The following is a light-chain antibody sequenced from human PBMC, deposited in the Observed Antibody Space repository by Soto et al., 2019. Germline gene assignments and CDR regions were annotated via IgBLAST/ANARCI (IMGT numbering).Light chain of an antibody. CDR2: DVS. Sequence: QSALTQPASLSGSPGQSITISCTGTSSDVGGYNYVSWYQQHPGKAPKLMIYDVSNRPSGVSNRFSGSKSGNTASLTISGLQAEDEADYYCSSYTTSGSLVFGGGNKLTVL. CDR3: SSYTTSGSLV. CDR1: SSDVGGYNY. J-gene: IGLJ2*01. V-gene: IGLV2-14*01.